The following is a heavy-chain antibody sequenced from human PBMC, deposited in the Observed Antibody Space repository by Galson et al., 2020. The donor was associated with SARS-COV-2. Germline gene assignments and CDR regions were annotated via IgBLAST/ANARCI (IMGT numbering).Heavy chain of an antibody. CDR3: ARGENADLRFGFRF. CDR2: SHYTGRT. Sequence: SETLSRTCDVSGDSIRSSNWWSWVRQPPGKGLEWIGESHYTGRTNYIPSLESRVTISVDTSKNQFSLKLSSVTAADKAVYYCARGENADLRFGFRFWGRGTLVAVSS. J-gene: IGHJ4*02. CDR1: GDSIRSSNW. D-gene: IGHD3-3*01. V-gene: IGHV4-4*02.